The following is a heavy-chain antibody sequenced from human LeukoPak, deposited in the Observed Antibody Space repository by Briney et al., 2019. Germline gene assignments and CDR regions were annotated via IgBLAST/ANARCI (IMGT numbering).Heavy chain of an antibody. CDR3: AREEGYCGGDCYSPWFDP. V-gene: IGHV4-30-4*01. J-gene: IGHJ5*02. Sequence: SETLSLTCTVSGGSISSGDYYWSWTRQPPGTGLEWIGYIYYSGSTYYNPSLKSRVTISVDTSKNQFSLKLSSVTAADTAVYYCAREEGYCGGDCYSPWFDPWGQGTLVTVSS. CDR2: IYYSGST. CDR1: GGSISSGDYY. D-gene: IGHD2-21*02.